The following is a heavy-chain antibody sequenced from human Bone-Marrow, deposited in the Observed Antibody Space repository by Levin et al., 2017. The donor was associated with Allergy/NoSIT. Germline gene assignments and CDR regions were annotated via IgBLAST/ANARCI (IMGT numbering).Heavy chain of an antibody. J-gene: IGHJ4*02. CDR3: AREDTRGGVGTFDY. CDR2: IYYSGST. D-gene: IGHD3-16*01. V-gene: IGHV4-59*01. CDR1: GGSISSYY. Sequence: SETLSLTCTVSGGSISSYYWSWIRQPPGKGLEWIGYIYYSGSTNYNPSLKSRVTISVDTSKNQFSLKLSSVTAADTAVYYCAREDTRGGVGTFDYWGQGTLVTVSS.